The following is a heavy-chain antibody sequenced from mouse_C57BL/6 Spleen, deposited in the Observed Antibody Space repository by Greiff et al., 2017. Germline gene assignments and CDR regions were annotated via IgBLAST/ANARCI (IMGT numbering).Heavy chain of an antibody. V-gene: IGHV1-80*01. Sequence: QVQLQQSGAELVKPGASVKISCKASGYAFSSYWMNWVKQRPGKGLEWIGQIYPGDGDTNYNGKFKGKATLTADKSSSTAYMQLSSLTSEDSAVYFCANTVVADYFDYWGQGTTLTVSS. CDR1: GYAFSSYW. CDR2: IYPGDGDT. CDR3: ANTVVADYFDY. D-gene: IGHD1-1*01. J-gene: IGHJ2*01.